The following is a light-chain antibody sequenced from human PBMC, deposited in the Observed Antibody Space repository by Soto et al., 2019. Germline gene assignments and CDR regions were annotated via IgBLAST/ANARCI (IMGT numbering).Light chain of an antibody. J-gene: IGKJ2*01. Sequence: EIVLTQSPGTLSLSPWVRATLSCRASQSVSRSHLAWYQQKPGQAPRLLIYGASSRATGIADRFSGSGSGTDFTLTISRLEPEDFAVYYCQQYGNSPPYIFGQGTKLHIK. CDR2: GAS. V-gene: IGKV3-20*01. CDR1: QSVSRSH. CDR3: QQYGNSPPYI.